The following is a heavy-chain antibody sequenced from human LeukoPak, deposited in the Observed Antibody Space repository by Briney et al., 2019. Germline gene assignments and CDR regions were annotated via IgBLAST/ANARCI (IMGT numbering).Heavy chain of an antibody. J-gene: IGHJ4*02. CDR1: GYTFTSYG. CDR3: ARVRGEQWLENYFDY. Sequence: ASVKVSCKASGYTFTSYGISWVRQAPGQGLEWMGWISAYNGNTNYAQTLQGRVTMTTDTSTSTAYMELRSLRSDDTAVYYCARVRGEQWLENYFDYWGQGTLVTVSS. V-gene: IGHV1-18*04. CDR2: ISAYNGNT. D-gene: IGHD6-19*01.